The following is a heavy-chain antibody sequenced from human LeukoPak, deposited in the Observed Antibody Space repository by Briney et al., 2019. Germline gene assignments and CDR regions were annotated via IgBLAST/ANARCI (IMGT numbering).Heavy chain of an antibody. CDR1: GFTFSSYW. D-gene: IGHD1-14*01. J-gene: IGHJ6*03. CDR2: IKQDGSEK. Sequence: PGGSLRLSCAASGFTFSSYWMSWVRQAPGKGLEWVANIKQDGSEKYYVDSVKGRFTISRDNAKNSLYLQMNSLRAEDTAVYYCAGLRNHKTRMKDYYYYMDVWGKGTTVTVSS. V-gene: IGHV3-7*01. CDR3: AGLRNHKTRMKDYYYYMDV.